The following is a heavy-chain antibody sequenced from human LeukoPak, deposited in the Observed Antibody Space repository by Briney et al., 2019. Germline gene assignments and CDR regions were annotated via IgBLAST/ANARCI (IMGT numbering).Heavy chain of an antibody. CDR2: IHNSGTT. V-gene: IGHV4-34*01. Sequence: SETLSLTCAVSGGPFSGCFWSWIRQSSGKGLEWIGEIHNSGTTNYNPSLNSRVTISEDTSKNQFYLNLSSVTAADTAVCYCARRYYYNLGSFPFDFWGQGTLVTVSS. D-gene: IGHD3-10*01. CDR1: GGPFSGCF. J-gene: IGHJ4*02. CDR3: ARRYYYNLGSFPFDF.